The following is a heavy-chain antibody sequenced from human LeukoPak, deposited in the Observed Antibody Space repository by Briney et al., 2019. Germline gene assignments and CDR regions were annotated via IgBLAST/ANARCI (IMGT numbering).Heavy chain of an antibody. J-gene: IGHJ4*02. CDR1: GFTFSNYA. CDR3: AKGERYCGAGTCYSFIPPDY. Sequence: PGGSLRLSCAASGFTFSNYAMSWVRQAPGKGLEWVSAIGGSGGSTFYADSVKGRFTISRDNSKNTLSLQMNSLRAEDTAIYYCAKGERYCGAGTCYSFIPPDYWGQGTLVTVSS. V-gene: IGHV3-23*01. D-gene: IGHD2-15*01. CDR2: IGGSGGST.